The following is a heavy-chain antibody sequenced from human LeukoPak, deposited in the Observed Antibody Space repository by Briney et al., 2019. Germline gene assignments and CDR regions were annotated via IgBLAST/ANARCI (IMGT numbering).Heavy chain of an antibody. CDR2: IKKTGSET. Sequence: GGSLRLSCAASKFIFSNYWMSWVRQAPGKGLEWVAYIKKTGSETYYVDSVKGRFTITRDNARNSLFLQMNSLRAEDTAVYYCAREDGYCSGGNCYSYFDSWGQGTLVTVSS. V-gene: IGHV3-7*01. D-gene: IGHD2-15*01. J-gene: IGHJ4*02. CDR1: KFIFSNYW. CDR3: AREDGYCSGGNCYSYFDS.